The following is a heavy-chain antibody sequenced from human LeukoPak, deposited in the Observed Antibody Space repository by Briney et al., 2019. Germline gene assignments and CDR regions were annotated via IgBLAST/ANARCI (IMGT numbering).Heavy chain of an antibody. J-gene: IGHJ6*01. Sequence: GGSLRLSCAASEFSFSSYWMSWVRQAPGKGLEWVANIKQDGSEKYYVDFVKGRFTISRDNAKNSLYLQMNSLRAEDTAVYYCARDCSGGTCYSQYYYGMDVWGQGTTVTVSS. D-gene: IGHD2-15*01. V-gene: IGHV3-7*03. CDR3: ARDCSGGTCYSQYYYGMDV. CDR2: IKQDGSEK. CDR1: EFSFSSYW.